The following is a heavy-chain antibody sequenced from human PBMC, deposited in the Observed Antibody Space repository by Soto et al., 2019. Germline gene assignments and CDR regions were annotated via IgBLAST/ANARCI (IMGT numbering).Heavy chain of an antibody. CDR1: GDSISAYS. CDR3: AREGNLGRWLQPLDF. D-gene: IGHD5-12*01. CDR2: IHYNENT. V-gene: IGHV4-59*01. Sequence: QVQLQVSAPGLVKPSETLSLTCTVSGDSISAYSWSWVRQPPGKGLEWIGNIHYNENTKYNPSLKSRGTMSVDTSKNQFSLRLISVTAADTAKYFCAREGNLGRWLQPLDFWGQGTLVTVSS. J-gene: IGHJ4*02.